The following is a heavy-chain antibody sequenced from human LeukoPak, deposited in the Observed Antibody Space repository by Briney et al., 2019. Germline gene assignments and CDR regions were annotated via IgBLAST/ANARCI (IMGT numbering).Heavy chain of an antibody. J-gene: IGHJ4*02. CDR3: ARGRNYYESSGYYYYFDY. CDR2: INHSGST. D-gene: IGHD3-22*01. V-gene: IGHV4-34*01. Sequence: PSETLSLTCAVYGGSFSGYYWSWIRQPPGKGLQWIGEINHSGSTSYNPSLKSRVTISVDTSKNQFSLKVNSVTAADTAVYYCARGRNYYESSGYYYYFDYRGQGTLVTVSS. CDR1: GGSFSGYY.